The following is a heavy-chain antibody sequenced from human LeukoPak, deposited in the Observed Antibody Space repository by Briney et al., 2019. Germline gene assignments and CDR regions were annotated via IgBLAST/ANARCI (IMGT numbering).Heavy chain of an antibody. CDR2: ISSDTTHT. Sequence: KTGGSLRLSCAASGFTFSSNSMNRVRQAPGKGLEWVSLISSDTTHTFYADSVKGRFTISRDNAKNSLSLQMDSLRSDDTAVYYCARVSTIFGVVPEGVWGQGTLVTVSS. J-gene: IGHJ4*02. CDR1: GFTFSSNS. CDR3: ARVSTIFGVVPEGV. V-gene: IGHV3-21*04. D-gene: IGHD3-3*01.